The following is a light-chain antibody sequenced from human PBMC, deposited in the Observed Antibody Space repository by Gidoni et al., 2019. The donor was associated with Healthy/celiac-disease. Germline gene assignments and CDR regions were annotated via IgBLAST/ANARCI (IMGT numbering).Light chain of an antibody. J-gene: IGKJ3*01. V-gene: IGKV4-1*01. CDR2: WAS. CDR3: QQYYSTPFT. CDR1: PRVLYSSNNKNY. Sequence: DLVMTQSPDSLAVSLGERATINCKSSPRVLYSSNNKNYLAWYQQKPGQPPKLLIYWASTRESGVPDRFSGSGSGTDFTLTISSLQAEDVAVYYCQQYYSTPFTFGPGTKVDIK.